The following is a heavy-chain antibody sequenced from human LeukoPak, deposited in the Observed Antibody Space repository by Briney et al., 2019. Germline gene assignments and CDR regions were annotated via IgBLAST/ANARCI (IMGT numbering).Heavy chain of an antibody. CDR3: AREARAYQLLALNYFDY. V-gene: IGHV3-30*03. D-gene: IGHD2-2*01. CDR1: GFTFSSYS. CDR2: ISYDGSNK. Sequence: GGSLRLSCAASGFTFSSYSMNWVRQAPGKGLEWVAVISYDGSNKYYADSVKGRFTISRDNSKNTLYLQMNSLRAEDTAVYYCAREARAYQLLALNYFDYWGQGTLVTVSS. J-gene: IGHJ4*02.